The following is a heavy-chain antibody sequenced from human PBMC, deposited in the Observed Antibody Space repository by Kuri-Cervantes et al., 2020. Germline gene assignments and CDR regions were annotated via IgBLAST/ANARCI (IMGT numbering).Heavy chain of an antibody. CDR2: ISYDGSNK. Sequence: GESLKISCAASGFTFSSYAMHWVRQAPGKGLEWVAVISYDGSNKYYADSVKGRFTISRDNAKNSLHLQMNSLRAEDTAVYYCARGKQRGDTSGLGWFDPWGQGTLVTVSS. J-gene: IGHJ5*02. CDR1: GFTFSSYA. D-gene: IGHD5-18*01. V-gene: IGHV3-30-3*01. CDR3: ARGKQRGDTSGLGWFDP.